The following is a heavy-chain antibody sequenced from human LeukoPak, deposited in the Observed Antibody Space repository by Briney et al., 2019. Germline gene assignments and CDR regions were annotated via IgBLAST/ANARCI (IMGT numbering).Heavy chain of an antibody. D-gene: IGHD6-13*01. CDR2: ISYSETT. CDR3: ASSPLTSSIAAVDY. CDR1: GGXISSGSHY. J-gene: IGHJ4*02. Sequence: SETLSLTCTVSGGXISSGSHYWDWIRQPPGKGLEWIGSISYSETTSYNLSLKSRVTISVDTSKNQFSLKLSSVTAADTAVYYCASSPLTSSIAAVDYWGQGALVTVSS. V-gene: IGHV4-39*01.